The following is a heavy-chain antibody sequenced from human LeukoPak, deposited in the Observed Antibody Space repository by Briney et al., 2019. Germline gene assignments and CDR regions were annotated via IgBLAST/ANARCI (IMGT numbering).Heavy chain of an antibody. CDR3: ARQEGSRRAAAVDY. CDR1: GYSFTSYW. J-gene: IGHJ4*02. V-gene: IGHV5-51*01. Sequence: GGSLKIPCKGSGYSFTSYWIGWVGQMPGKGLEWMVIIFPGDFDTRYRPSFQGQVTISADKSINIAYLRWSSLKASDNSMYYCARQEGSRRAAAVDYWGQGTLVTVSS. CDR2: IFPGDFDT. D-gene: IGHD6-13*01.